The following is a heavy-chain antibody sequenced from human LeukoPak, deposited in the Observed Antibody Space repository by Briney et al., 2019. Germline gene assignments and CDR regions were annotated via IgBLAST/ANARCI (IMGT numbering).Heavy chain of an antibody. V-gene: IGHV4-30-4*01. J-gene: IGHJ4*02. CDR2: IYYSGST. Sequence: SETLSLTCTVSGGSISSGDYYWSWIRQPPGKGLEWIGYIYYSGSTYYNPSLKSRVTISVDTSKNQFSLKLSSVTAADTAVYYCAKGGYSYGYRVLDYWGQGTLVTVSS. CDR1: GGSISSGDYY. D-gene: IGHD5-18*01. CDR3: AKGGYSYGYRVLDY.